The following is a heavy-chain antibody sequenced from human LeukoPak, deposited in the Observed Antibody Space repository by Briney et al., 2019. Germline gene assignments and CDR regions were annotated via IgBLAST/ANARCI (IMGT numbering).Heavy chain of an antibody. J-gene: IGHJ6*02. Sequence: GGSLRLSCAASGFTFSSYSMNWVRQAPGKGLEWVSSISSSSSYIYYADSVKGRFTISRDNAKTSLYLQMNSLRAEDTAVYYCARDWGYYYYYGMDVWGQGTTVTVSS. CDR1: GFTFSSYS. CDR3: ARDWGYYYYYGMDV. D-gene: IGHD3-16*01. CDR2: ISSSSSYI. V-gene: IGHV3-21*01.